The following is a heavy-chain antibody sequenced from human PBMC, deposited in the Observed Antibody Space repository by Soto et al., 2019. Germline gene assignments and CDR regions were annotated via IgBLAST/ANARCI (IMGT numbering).Heavy chain of an antibody. V-gene: IGHV3-30*18. CDR1: GFTFSSYG. D-gene: IGHD6-19*01. CDR2: ISYDGSNK. CDR3: AKGAVAGYYYYYLDV. J-gene: IGHJ6*03. Sequence: QVQLVESGGGVVQPGRSLRLSCAASGFTFSSYGMHWVRQAPGKGLEWVAVISYDGSNKYYADSVKGRFTISRDNSKNTLYLQMNSLRAEDTAVYYCAKGAVAGYYYYYLDVWVKGTTVTVSS.